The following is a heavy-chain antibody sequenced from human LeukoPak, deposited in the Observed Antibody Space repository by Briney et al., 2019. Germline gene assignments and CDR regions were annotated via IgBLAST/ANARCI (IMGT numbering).Heavy chain of an antibody. CDR1: GFTFSSYE. CDR3: ARVNIDGVGWEYYFDY. D-gene: IGHD1-26*01. CDR2: ISSGSSNI. V-gene: IGHV3-48*03. Sequence: PGGSLRLSCAASGFTFSSYEMSWVRQAPGKGLEWVSYISSGSSNIYYADSVKGRFTISRDNAKNSLYLQMNSLRAEDTAVYYCARVNIDGVGWEYYFDYWGQGTLVTVSS. J-gene: IGHJ4*02.